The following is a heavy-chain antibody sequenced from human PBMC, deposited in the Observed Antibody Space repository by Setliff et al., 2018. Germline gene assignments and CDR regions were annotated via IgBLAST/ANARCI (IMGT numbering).Heavy chain of an antibody. J-gene: IGHJ6*03. CDR1: GGSISSSDFY. CDR3: ARATSGWYSAYYYYMDV. CDR2: IYYSGTT. D-gene: IGHD6-19*01. Sequence: SETLSLTCTVSGGSISSSDFYWGWIRQPPGKGLEWIGSIYYSGTTYYNPSLKSPVTISIDTSKNQFSLKLSSVTAADTAVYYCARATSGWYSAYYYYMDVWGKGTTVTAP. V-gene: IGHV4-39*01.